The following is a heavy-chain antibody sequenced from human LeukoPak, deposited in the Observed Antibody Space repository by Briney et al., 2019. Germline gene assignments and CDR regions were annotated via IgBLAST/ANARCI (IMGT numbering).Heavy chain of an antibody. D-gene: IGHD3-16*01. V-gene: IGHV1-8*01. CDR1: GYTFTSYY. CDR2: MNPNSGNT. Sequence: ASVKVSCKASGYTFTSYYIHWVRQATGQGREGMGWMNPNSGNTGYAQKFQGRVTMTRNTSISTAYMELSSLRSEDTAVYYCARWGANDNDAFDIWGQGTMVTVSS. CDR3: ARWGANDNDAFDI. J-gene: IGHJ3*02.